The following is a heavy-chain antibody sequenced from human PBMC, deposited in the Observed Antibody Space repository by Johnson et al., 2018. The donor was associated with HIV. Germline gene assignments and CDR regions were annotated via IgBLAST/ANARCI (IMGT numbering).Heavy chain of an antibody. CDR2: INWNGGST. CDR3: ARDVPPPGARSWFRESPYCDI. D-gene: IGHD3-10*01. J-gene: IGHJ3*02. V-gene: IGHV3-20*04. CDR1: AFTFDDYG. Sequence: MQLVESGGGVVQPGGSLRLSCAASAFTFDDYGMSWVRQAPGKGLEWVSGINWNGGSTGYAGSVKGRFTISRDNAKNSLYLQMNSLRAEDTALYYCARDVPPPGARSWFRESPYCDIWGQGTMVTVSS.